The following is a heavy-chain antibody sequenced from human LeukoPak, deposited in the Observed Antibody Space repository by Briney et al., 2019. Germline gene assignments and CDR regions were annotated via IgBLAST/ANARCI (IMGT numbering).Heavy chain of an antibody. Sequence: GGSLRLSCAASGFTFSSYAMHWVRQAPGKGLEWVAVISYDGSNKYYADSVKGRFTISRDNTKNSLYLQMNSLRVDDTAVYYCARDAVTGYSSGWYKPFPFDYWGQGSLVTVSS. J-gene: IGHJ4*02. CDR3: ARDAVTGYSSGWYKPFPFDY. V-gene: IGHV3-30*04. D-gene: IGHD6-19*01. CDR2: ISYDGSNK. CDR1: GFTFSSYA.